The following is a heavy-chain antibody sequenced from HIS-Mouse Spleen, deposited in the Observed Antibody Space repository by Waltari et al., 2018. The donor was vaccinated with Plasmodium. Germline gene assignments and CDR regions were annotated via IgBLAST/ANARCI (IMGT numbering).Heavy chain of an antibody. CDR3: ARVTSSGVYWYFDL. Sequence: QVQLQQWAAGLLKPSETLSITRAVYGGFFSAYYGSWIRQPPGKGLEWIGEINDSGITNYDPALKSRVTISVNPSKNQCSLKLSSVTAADTAVYYCARVTSSGVYWYFDLWGRGTLVTVSS. CDR2: INDSGIT. D-gene: IGHD3-3*01. CDR1: GGFFSAYY. J-gene: IGHJ2*01. V-gene: IGHV4-34*01.